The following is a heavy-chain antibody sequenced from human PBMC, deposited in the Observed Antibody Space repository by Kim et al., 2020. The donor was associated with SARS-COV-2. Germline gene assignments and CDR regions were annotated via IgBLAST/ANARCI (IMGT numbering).Heavy chain of an antibody. V-gene: IGHV4-34*01. CDR2: IDHTGAT. Sequence: SETLSLRCAVYVGSLSGYHWTWIRQPPGKGLEWIGEIDHTGATSYNPSLNSRAAISVDTSKNQISLQLNSITAADTAVYFCARGWVGVVRSPILGLGPHYDYYAMDVWGQGTTVTVSS. CDR1: VGSLSGYH. J-gene: IGHJ6*02. CDR3: ARGWVGVVRSPILGLGPHYDYYAMDV. D-gene: IGHD3-3*01.